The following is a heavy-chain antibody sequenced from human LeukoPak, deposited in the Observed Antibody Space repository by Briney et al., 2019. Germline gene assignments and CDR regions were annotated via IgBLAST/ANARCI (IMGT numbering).Heavy chain of an antibody. CDR1: GFTFDDYA. V-gene: IGHV3-9*01. CDR2: ISWNSGSI. D-gene: IGHD6-13*01. Sequence: GRSLRLSCAASGFTFDDYAMHWVRQAPGKGLEWVSGISWNSGSIGYADSVKGRFTISRDNAKNSLYLQMNSLRAEDTALYYCAKTVSSSWYLEYAFDIWGQGTMVTVPS. J-gene: IGHJ3*02. CDR3: AKTVSSSWYLEYAFDI.